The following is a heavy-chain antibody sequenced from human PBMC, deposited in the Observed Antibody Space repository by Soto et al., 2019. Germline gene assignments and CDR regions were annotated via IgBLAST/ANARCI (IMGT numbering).Heavy chain of an antibody. CDR3: ARATSGWYKDAFDI. CDR1: GFTFSSYA. V-gene: IGHV3-30-3*01. D-gene: IGHD6-19*01. Sequence: GGSLRLSCAASGFTFSSYAMHWVRQAPGKGLEWVAVISYDGSNKYYADSVKGRFTISRDNSKNTLYLQMNSLRAEDTAVYYCARATSGWYKDAFDIWGQGTMVTV. CDR2: ISYDGSNK. J-gene: IGHJ3*02.